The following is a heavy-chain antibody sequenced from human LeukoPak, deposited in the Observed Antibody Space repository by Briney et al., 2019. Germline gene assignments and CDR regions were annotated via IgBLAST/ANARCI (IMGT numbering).Heavy chain of an antibody. V-gene: IGHV1-18*01. J-gene: IGHJ4*02. CDR3: ASLGGRDGYNYRDY. CDR1: GYTFIDYG. Sequence: ASVKVSCKASGYTFIDYGVSWVRQAPGQGLEWMGWISTYNGHTYYAQKLQGRVTMTTDTSTSTAYMELRSLRPDDTAVYYCASLGGRDGYNYRDYWGQGTLVTVSS. D-gene: IGHD5-24*01. CDR2: ISTYNGHT.